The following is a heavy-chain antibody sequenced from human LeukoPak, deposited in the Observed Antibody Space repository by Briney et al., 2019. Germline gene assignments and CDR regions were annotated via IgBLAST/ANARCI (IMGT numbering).Heavy chain of an antibody. CDR1: GFTFSSYA. J-gene: IGHJ3*02. CDR3: ARGYSSSWHGAFDI. Sequence: GGSLRLSFAASGFTFSSYAMHWVRQAPGKGLEWVAVISYDGSNKYYADSVKGRFTISRDNSKNTLYLQMNSLRAEDTAVYYCARGYSSSWHGAFDIWGQGTMVTVSS. D-gene: IGHD6-13*01. CDR2: ISYDGSNK. V-gene: IGHV3-30-3*01.